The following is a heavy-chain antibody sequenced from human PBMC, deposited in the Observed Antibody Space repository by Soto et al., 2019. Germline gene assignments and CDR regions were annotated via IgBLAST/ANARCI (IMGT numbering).Heavy chain of an antibody. CDR1: GFTFSSYA. CDR2: ISGSGGST. D-gene: IGHD1-1*01. J-gene: IGHJ3*02. V-gene: IGHV3-23*01. Sequence: PGGSLRLSCAASGFTFSSYAMSWVRQAPGKGLEWVSAISGSGGSTYYADSVKGRFTISRDNSKNTLYLQMNSLRAEDTAVYYCANSEGVGVGTQNAFDIWGQGTMVTVSS. CDR3: ANSEGVGVGTQNAFDI.